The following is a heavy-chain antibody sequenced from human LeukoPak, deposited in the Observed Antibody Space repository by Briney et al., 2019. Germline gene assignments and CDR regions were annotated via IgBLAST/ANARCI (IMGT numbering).Heavy chain of an antibody. CDR2: ISTDHVNT. V-gene: IGHV1-18*01. Sequence: ASVKVSCKASGYPFTTYGISWVRQAPGQGLEWMGWISTDHVNTNYAQKLQGRVTMTTDTSTSTAYMELRSLRSDDTAVYYCARDAVYCSGCWFDPWGQGTLVTVSS. D-gene: IGHD2-15*01. CDR1: GYPFTTYG. J-gene: IGHJ5*02. CDR3: ARDAVYCSGCWFDP.